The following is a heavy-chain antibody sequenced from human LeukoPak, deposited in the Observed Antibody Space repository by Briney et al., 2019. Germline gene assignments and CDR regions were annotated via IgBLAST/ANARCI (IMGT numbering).Heavy chain of an antibody. J-gene: IGHJ2*01. CDR3: ARRGPGNWYFDL. V-gene: IGHV4-59*08. CDR2: LYYSGNT. CDR1: GGSISSYY. Sequence: SETLSLTCTVSGGSISSYYWSWIRQPPGKGLEWLGYLYYSGNTNYNPSFKSRVTISVDTSKNQFSLNLSSVTAADTAVFYCARRGPGNWYFDLWGRGTLVTVSS.